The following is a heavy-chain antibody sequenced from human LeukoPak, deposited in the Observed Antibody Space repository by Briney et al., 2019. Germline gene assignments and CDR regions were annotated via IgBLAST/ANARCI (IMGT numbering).Heavy chain of an antibody. J-gene: IGHJ4*02. CDR3: ARDQGDFWSGYYHPVGSGRSAY. CDR1: GFTFSSYA. Sequence: GGSLRLSCAASGFTFSSYAMHWVRQAPGKGLEWVAVISYDGSNKYYADSVKGRFTISRDNSKNTLYLQMYSLRAEDTAVYYCARDQGDFWSGYYHPVGSGRSAYWGQGTLVTVSS. CDR2: ISYDGSNK. D-gene: IGHD3-3*01. V-gene: IGHV3-30-3*01.